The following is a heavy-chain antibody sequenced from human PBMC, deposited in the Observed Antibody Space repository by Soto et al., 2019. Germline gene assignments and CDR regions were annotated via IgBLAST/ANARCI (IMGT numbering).Heavy chain of an antibody. D-gene: IGHD3-22*01. CDR1: GDSVSTNSAT. V-gene: IGHV6-1*01. J-gene: IGHJ5*02. CDR3: ARSNSGYYKWFDP. CDR2: TYYRSKWYN. Sequence: SQTLSLTCAISGDSVSTNSATWDWIRQSPSRGLEWLGRTYYRSKWYNDYAVSVKGRITINPDTSNNQLSLQLNSVTPDDTAVYYCARSNSGYYKWFDPWGQGTLVTVSS.